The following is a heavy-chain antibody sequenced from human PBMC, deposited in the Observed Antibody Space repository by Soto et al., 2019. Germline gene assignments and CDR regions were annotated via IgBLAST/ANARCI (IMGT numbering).Heavy chain of an antibody. Sequence: QVQLQESGPGLVKPSETLSLTCTVSGDSMNSYYWNWIRQPAGKGLEWIGRVYSSGNTNYKPSLRSRDTMSVDTSKNQFSLKLRSMTAADTAVYYCARGATVIGWLGLDVWGQGTTVTVSS. D-gene: IGHD2-15*01. CDR1: GDSMNSYY. CDR3: ARGATVIGWLGLDV. J-gene: IGHJ6*02. V-gene: IGHV4-4*07. CDR2: VYSSGNT.